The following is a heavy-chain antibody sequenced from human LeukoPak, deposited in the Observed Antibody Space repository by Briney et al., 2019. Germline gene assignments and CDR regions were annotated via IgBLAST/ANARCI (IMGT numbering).Heavy chain of an antibody. V-gene: IGHV5-51*01. CDR3: ARPPVGYCSSTSCYFDAFDI. D-gene: IGHD2-2*01. CDR2: IYPGDSDT. J-gene: IGHJ3*02. Sequence: GESLKISCKGSGNSFTSYWIGWVRQMPGKGLEWMGIIYPGDSDTRYSPSFQGQVTISADKSISTAYLQWSSLKASDTALYSCARPPVGYCSSTSCYFDAFDIWGQGTMVTVSS. CDR1: GNSFTSYW.